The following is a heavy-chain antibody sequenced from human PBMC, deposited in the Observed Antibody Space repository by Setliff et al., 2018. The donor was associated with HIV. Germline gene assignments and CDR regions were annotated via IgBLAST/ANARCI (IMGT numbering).Heavy chain of an antibody. Sequence: ASVKVSCKASGGTFSSYSISWVRQAPGQGLEWMGVINPSDGSTVYTQKFQGRVTMTTDPSTSTVYMELRSLRSDDTAVYYCARDSALIVGAARFYFDYWGQGTLVTVSS. D-gene: IGHD1-26*01. J-gene: IGHJ4*02. CDR1: GGTFSSYS. CDR3: ARDSALIVGAARFYFDY. CDR2: INPSDGST. V-gene: IGHV1-46*01.